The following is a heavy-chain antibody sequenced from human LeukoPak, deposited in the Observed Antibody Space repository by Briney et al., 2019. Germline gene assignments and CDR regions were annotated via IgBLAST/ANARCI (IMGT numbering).Heavy chain of an antibody. J-gene: IGHJ4*02. Sequence: GGSLRLSCAASGFIVSNNYMIWVRQAPGKGLEWVSLVNTGGSTYYADSVKDRFTISRDNSKNTLCLQMTRLRAEDTAVYYCATDSSSRPETYWGQGTRVTVSS. CDR3: ATDSSSRPETY. CDR1: GFIVSNNY. CDR2: VNTGGST. D-gene: IGHD6-6*01. V-gene: IGHV3-66*01.